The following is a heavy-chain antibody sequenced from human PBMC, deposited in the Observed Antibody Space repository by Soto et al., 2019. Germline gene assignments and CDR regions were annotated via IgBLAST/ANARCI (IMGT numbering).Heavy chain of an antibody. V-gene: IGHV1-3*01. CDR3: ARPVYSSGWSKDYFDY. CDR1: GYTFTSYA. D-gene: IGHD6-19*01. Sequence: ASVKVSCKASGYTFTSYAMHWGRQAPGQRLEWMGWINAGNGNTKYSQNFQGRVTFTRDTSASTAYMELNSLRSEDTAVYYCARPVYSSGWSKDYFDYWGQGTPVTVSS. CDR2: INAGNGNT. J-gene: IGHJ4*02.